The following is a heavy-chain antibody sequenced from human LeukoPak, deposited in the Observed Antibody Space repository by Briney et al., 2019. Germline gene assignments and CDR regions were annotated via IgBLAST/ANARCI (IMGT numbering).Heavy chain of an antibody. D-gene: IGHD5-24*01. CDR2: IYYSGST. V-gene: IGHV4-59*01. CDR1: GGSISSYY. CDR3: ARDMRDGYRGGAFSD. J-gene: IGHJ4*02. Sequence: KASETLSLTCTVSGGSISSYYWSWIRQPPGKGLEWIGYIYYSGSTNYNPSLKSRVTISVDTSKNQFSLRLSSVTAADTAVYYCARDMRDGYRGGAFSDWGQGTLVTVSS.